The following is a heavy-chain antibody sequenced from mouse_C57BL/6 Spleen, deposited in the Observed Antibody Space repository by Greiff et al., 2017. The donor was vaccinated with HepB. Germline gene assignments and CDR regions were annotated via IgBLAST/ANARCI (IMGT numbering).Heavy chain of an antibody. CDR2: IYPGDGDT. J-gene: IGHJ3*01. CDR3: ARGRDYYGSSYSWFAY. CDR1: GYAFSSYW. D-gene: IGHD1-1*01. Sequence: VQLQQSGAELVKPGASVKISCKASGYAFSSYWMNWVKQRPGKGLEWIGQIYPGDGDTNYNGKFKGKATLTADKSSSTAYMQLSSLTSEDSAVYFCARGRDYYGSSYSWFAYWGQGTLVTVSA. V-gene: IGHV1-80*01.